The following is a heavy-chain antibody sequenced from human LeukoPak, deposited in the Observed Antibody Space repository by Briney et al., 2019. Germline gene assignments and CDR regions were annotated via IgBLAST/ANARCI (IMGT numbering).Heavy chain of an antibody. J-gene: IGHJ5*02. V-gene: IGHV4-34*01. CDR2: INHSGST. Sequence: SSETLSLTCAVYIDSFTNYYWSWIRQPPGEGLEWIGEINHSGSTNYNPSLKSRVTISVDTSKNQFSLKLSSVTAADTAVYYCARPKRAATPGSWFDPWGQGTLVTVSS. CDR1: IDSFTNYY. D-gene: IGHD2-15*01. CDR3: ARPKRAATPGSWFDP.